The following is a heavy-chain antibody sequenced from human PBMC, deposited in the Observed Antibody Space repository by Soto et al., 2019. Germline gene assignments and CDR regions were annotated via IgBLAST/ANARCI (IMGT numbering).Heavy chain of an antibody. CDR2: IWYDGSNK. CDR1: GFTFSSYG. Sequence: QVQLVESGGGVVQPGRSLSLSCAASGFTFSSYGIHWVRQAPGKGLEWVAVIWYDGSNKYYADSVKGRFTISRDNSKNTLYLQMNSLRAEDTAVYDCARGVLVRGIKYHGMDVWGQGTTVTVSS. CDR3: ARGVLVRGIKYHGMDV. J-gene: IGHJ6*02. D-gene: IGHD3-10*01. V-gene: IGHV3-33*01.